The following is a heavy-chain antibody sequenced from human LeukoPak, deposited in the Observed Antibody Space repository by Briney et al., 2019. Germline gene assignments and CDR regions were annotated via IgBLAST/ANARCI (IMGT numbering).Heavy chain of an antibody. D-gene: IGHD3-10*01. CDR1: GFTFSNYA. J-gene: IGHJ4*02. CDR3: ARVYGSGSYYRGLPNPRYGYYFDY. CDR2: IKQDGSEK. V-gene: IGHV3-7*01. Sequence: GGSLRLSCAASGFTFSNYAMSWVRQAPGKGLEWVANIKQDGSEKYYVDSVKGRFTISRDNAKNSLYLQMNSLRAEDTAVFYCARVYGSGSYYRGLPNPRYGYYFDYWGQGTLVTVSS.